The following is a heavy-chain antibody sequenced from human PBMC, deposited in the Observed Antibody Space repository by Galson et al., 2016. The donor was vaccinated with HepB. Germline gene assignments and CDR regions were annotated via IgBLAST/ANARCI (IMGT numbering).Heavy chain of an antibody. CDR3: ATFPWAHQWDAYYFPF. Sequence: SVKVSCKVSGYSLNELSIHWVRQSPGKGLEWMGGFGEGETVYAQNFQGRVTMTEDTAAETAYLELSSLKAEDTAIYFCATFPWAHQWDAYYFPFWGQGTLVTVSS. CDR2: FGEGET. V-gene: IGHV1-24*01. J-gene: IGHJ1*01. D-gene: IGHD2/OR15-2a*01. CDR1: GYSLNELS.